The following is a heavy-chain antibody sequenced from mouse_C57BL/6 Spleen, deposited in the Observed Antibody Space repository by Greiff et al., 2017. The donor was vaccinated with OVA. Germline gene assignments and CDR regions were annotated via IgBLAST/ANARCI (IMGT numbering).Heavy chain of an antibody. V-gene: IGHV10-1*01. Sequence: EVKVVESGGGLVQPKGSLKLSCAASGFSFNTYAMNWVRQAPGKGLEWVARIRSKSNNYATYYADSVKDRFTISRDDSESMLYLQMNNLKTEDTAMYYCVRQGDYYGNLWFAYWGQGTLVTVSA. CDR3: VRQGDYYGNLWFAY. J-gene: IGHJ3*01. CDR1: GFSFNTYA. D-gene: IGHD2-1*01. CDR2: IRSKSNNYAT.